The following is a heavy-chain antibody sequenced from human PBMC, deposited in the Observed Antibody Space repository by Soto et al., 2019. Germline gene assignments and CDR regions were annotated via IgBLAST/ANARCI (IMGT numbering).Heavy chain of an antibody. J-gene: IGHJ6*03. CDR2: INYNGNT. D-gene: IGHD2-2*01. CDR1: GASISSHY. V-gene: IGHV4-59*08. CDR3: AGGGSVVVATRRRMDV. Sequence: SETLSLICTVSGASISSHYWSWIRQAPGKGLEWIANINYNGNTNYNPSLKSRVTISVDTSKNQFSLTVISVTAADTAVYYCAGGGSVVVATRRRMDVWGRGTTVTVSS.